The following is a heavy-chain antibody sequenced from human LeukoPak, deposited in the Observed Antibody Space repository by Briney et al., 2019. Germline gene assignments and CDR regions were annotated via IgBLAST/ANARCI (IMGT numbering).Heavy chain of an antibody. J-gene: IGHJ4*02. CDR1: GFSLTNYA. CDR2: INRGGPYS. V-gene: IGHV3-23*01. CDR3: AREDARDGGYFDY. D-gene: IGHD3-16*01. Sequence: PGGSLRLSCAASGFSLTNYAMGWVRQAPGKGLEWLSVINRGGPYSHHADSVKGRLTMSRDTPKNTVYLQMNSLRAEDTAVYYCAREDARDGGYFDYWAQGTLVTVSS.